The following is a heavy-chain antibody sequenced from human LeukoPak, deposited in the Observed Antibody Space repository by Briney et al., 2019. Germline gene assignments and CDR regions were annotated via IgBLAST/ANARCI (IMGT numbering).Heavy chain of an antibody. J-gene: IGHJ4*02. D-gene: IGHD3-10*01. CDR3: ARVLAYYGSGSYSYFDY. CDR2: IKQDGSEK. Sequence: GGSLRLSCAASGFTFSSYWMSWVSQARGKGLEWVANIKQDGSEKYYVDSVKGRFTISRDNAKNSLYLQMNSLRAEDTAVYYCARVLAYYGSGSYSYFDYWGQGTLVTVSS. V-gene: IGHV3-7*03. CDR1: GFTFSSYW.